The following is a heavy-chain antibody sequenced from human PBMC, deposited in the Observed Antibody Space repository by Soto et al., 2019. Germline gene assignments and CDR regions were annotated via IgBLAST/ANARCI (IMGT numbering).Heavy chain of an antibody. J-gene: IGHJ4*02. CDR2: ISGRGGST. Sequence: EVQLLESGGGLEQPGGSPRVSCAASGFTFSDYAMTWVRQAPGKGLEWVSVISGRGGSTYYADSVKGRFTISRDNSKNTLFLQLDGLRAEDTAVYYCAKGGEAVAGPLFDYWGQGTLVTVSS. CDR3: AKGGEAVAGPLFDY. CDR1: GFTFSDYA. D-gene: IGHD6-19*01. V-gene: IGHV3-23*01.